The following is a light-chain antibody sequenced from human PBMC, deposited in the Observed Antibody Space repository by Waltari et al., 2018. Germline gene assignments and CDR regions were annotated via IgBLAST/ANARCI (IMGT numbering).Light chain of an antibody. J-gene: IGLJ2*01. Sequence: QSVLTQPPSASGTPGPRVPISCSGSSSTIGSNTANWYQQLPGTAPKLLIYSNNQRPSGVPDRFSGSKSGTSASLAISGLQSEDEADYYCAAWDDSLNGVVFGGGTKLTVL. CDR2: SNN. CDR1: SSTIGSNT. CDR3: AAWDDSLNGVV. V-gene: IGLV1-44*01.